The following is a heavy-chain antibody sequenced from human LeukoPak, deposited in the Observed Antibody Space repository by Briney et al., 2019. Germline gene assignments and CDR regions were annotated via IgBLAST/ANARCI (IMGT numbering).Heavy chain of an antibody. CDR3: ASLPGGKTAALEFDL. Sequence: GGSLRLSCAASGFTLSSFWMSWVRQTPGKGLEWVANIKQDGRERYYTISRDNARNSLYLQMNSLRAEDTAVYYCASLPGGKTAALEFDLRGRGTLVTVYS. CDR2: IKQDGRER. J-gene: IGHJ2*01. V-gene: IGHV3-7*01. D-gene: IGHD6-13*01. CDR1: GFTLSSFW.